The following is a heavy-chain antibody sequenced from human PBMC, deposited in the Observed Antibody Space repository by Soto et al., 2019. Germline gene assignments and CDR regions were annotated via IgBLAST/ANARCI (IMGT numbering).Heavy chain of an antibody. CDR3: AKEGCSGGICYGFDY. Sequence: QVQLVESGGGVVQPGRSLRLSCAASGFTFSSYGMHWVRQAPGKGLEWVAVMSWDGSDEFYEETVKGRFTVSRDNSRNTLYLQMNSLSPEDPAVYYCAKEGCSGGICYGFDYWGQGTLVTVSS. CDR1: GFTFSSYG. CDR2: MSWDGSDE. V-gene: IGHV3-30*18. J-gene: IGHJ4*02. D-gene: IGHD2-15*01.